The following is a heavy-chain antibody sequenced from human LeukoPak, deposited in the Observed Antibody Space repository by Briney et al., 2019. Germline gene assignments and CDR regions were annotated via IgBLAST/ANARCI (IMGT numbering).Heavy chain of an antibody. J-gene: IGHJ4*02. V-gene: IGHV3-23*01. CDR2: ISGSGGST. CDR1: GFTFSSYA. Sequence: PGGSLRLSCAASGFTFSSYAMSWVRQAPGKGLEWVSAISGSGGSTYYADSAKGRFTISRDNSKSTLYLQMNSLRAEDTAVYYCAKAPGSSLDYWGQGTLVTVSS. CDR3: AKAPGSSLDY. D-gene: IGHD1-26*01.